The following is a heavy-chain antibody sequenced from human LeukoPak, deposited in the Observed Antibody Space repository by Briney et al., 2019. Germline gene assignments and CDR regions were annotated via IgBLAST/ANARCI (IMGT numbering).Heavy chain of an antibody. V-gene: IGHV4-59*12. Sequence: SETLSLTCTVSGGSINSYYWSWIRQPPGKGLEWIGYIYYRGSTNYNPSLKSRVTISVDTSKNQFSLKLSSVTAADTAVYYCASNEYSSSSWDYWGQGTLVTVSS. CDR1: GGSINSYY. D-gene: IGHD6-6*01. J-gene: IGHJ4*02. CDR2: IYYRGST. CDR3: ASNEYSSSSWDY.